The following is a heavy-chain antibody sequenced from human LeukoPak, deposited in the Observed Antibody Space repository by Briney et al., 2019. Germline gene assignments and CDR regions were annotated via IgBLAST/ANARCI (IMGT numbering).Heavy chain of an antibody. Sequence: SETLSLTCTVSGDSMISYYWSWIRQPAGKGLEWIGRVYSTGTTTYNPSLESRVTMSIDTSKNQFSLKLASVTAADTAVYYCARDFLGRGVLFDYWGQGILVTVSS. J-gene: IGHJ4*02. CDR1: GDSMISYY. D-gene: IGHD3-10*01. V-gene: IGHV4-4*07. CDR3: ARDFLGRGVLFDY. CDR2: VYSTGTT.